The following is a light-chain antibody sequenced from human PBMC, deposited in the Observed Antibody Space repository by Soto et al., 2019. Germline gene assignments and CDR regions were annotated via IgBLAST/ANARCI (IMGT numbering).Light chain of an antibody. CDR1: QGIRSY. CDR3: QQLNNCPLT. Sequence: DIQLTQSPSFLSASLGDRVTITCRASQGIRSYLAWYQQNPGKAPKLLIYDAGTLQTGVPSRFSGSGSGTEFTLTISSLQPEDCATYYCQQLNNCPLTFGGGTKVEIK. CDR2: DAG. J-gene: IGKJ4*01. V-gene: IGKV1-9*01.